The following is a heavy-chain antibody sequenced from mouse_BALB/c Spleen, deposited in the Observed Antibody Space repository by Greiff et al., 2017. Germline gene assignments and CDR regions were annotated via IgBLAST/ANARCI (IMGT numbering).Heavy chain of an antibody. V-gene: IGHV14-4*02. Sequence: VQLKQSGAELVRSGASVKLSCTASGFNIKDYYMHWVKQRPEQGLEWIGWIDPENGDTEYAPKFQGKATMTADTSSNTAYLQLSSLTSEDTAVYYCNAYGYYFAYWGQGTLVTVSA. CDR2: IDPENGDT. CDR1: GFNIKDYY. J-gene: IGHJ3*01. CDR3: NAYGYYFAY. D-gene: IGHD2-3*01.